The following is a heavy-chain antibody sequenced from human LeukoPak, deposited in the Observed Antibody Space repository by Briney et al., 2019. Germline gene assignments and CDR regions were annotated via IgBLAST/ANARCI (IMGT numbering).Heavy chain of an antibody. CDR1: GFTFSDYY. J-gene: IGHJ4*02. Sequence: GGSLRLSCAASGFTFSDYYMSWIREAPGKGLEWGSYISSSSSYTNYADSVKGRFTISRDNAKNSLYLQMNSLRAEDTAVYYCARGGTMVRGVITSFDYWGQGTLVTVSS. CDR3: ARGGTMVRGVITSFDY. CDR2: ISSSSSYT. V-gene: IGHV3-11*06. D-gene: IGHD3-10*01.